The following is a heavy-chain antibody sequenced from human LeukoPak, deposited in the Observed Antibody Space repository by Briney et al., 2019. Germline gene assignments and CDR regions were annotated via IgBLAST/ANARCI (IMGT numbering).Heavy chain of an antibody. J-gene: IGHJ4*02. D-gene: IGHD3-10*01. Sequence: GGSLRLSCAASGFTFSSYAMSWVRQAPGKGLEWVSAISGSGGSTYYADSVKGRFTISRDNSKNTLYLQMNSLRAEDTAVYYCAKWEDGYYGSGKAIDYWGQGTLVTVSS. CDR3: AKWEDGYYGSGKAIDY. CDR2: ISGSGGST. V-gene: IGHV3-23*01. CDR1: GFTFSSYA.